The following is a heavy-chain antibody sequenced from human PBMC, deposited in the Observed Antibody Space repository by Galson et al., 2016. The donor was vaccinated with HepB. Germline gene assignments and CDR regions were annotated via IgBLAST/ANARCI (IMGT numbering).Heavy chain of an antibody. CDR2: ISYDGNNI. Sequence: SLRLSCAASGFSFRSYDMHWVRQAPGKGLEWVAGISYDGNNINYGYSVKGRFTISRDNAKNSLYLQLNSLRAEDTAVYYCASLSYGNSRAEHWGQGTLVTVSS. J-gene: IGHJ4*02. D-gene: IGHD5-24*01. CDR3: ASLSYGNSRAEH. V-gene: IGHV3-33*03. CDR1: GFSFRSYD.